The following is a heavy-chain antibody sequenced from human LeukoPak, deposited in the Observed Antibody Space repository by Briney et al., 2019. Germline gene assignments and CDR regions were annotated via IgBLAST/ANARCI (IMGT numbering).Heavy chain of an antibody. CDR3: AKDRSLWFGESSTDY. CDR2: INSDGSST. Sequence: PGGSLRLSCAASGFTFSSYWMHWVRQAPGKGLVWVSRINSDGSSTSYADSVKGRFTISRDNAKTSLYLQMNSLRAEDTAVYYCAKDRSLWFGESSTDYWGQGTLVTVSS. D-gene: IGHD3-10*01. V-gene: IGHV3-74*01. CDR1: GFTFSSYW. J-gene: IGHJ4*02.